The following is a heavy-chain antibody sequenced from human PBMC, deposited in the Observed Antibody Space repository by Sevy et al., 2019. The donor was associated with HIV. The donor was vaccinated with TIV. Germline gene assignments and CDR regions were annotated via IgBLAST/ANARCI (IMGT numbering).Heavy chain of an antibody. D-gene: IGHD3-22*01. CDR2: INRDGTQK. CDR1: GFTFTTHW. J-gene: IGHJ5*02. Sequence: GGSLRLSCAASGFTFTTHWMIWIRQAPGKGLEWVANINRDGTQKYYADSLKDRFTISRENAENSLYLQMDSLRAEDTALYYCARESSGPSVVDLWGQGTLVTVSS. CDR3: ARESSGPSVVDL. V-gene: IGHV3-7*01.